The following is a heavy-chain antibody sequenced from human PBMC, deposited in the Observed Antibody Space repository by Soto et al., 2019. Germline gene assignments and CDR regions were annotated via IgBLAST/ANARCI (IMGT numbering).Heavy chain of an antibody. CDR1: GYAFTTYG. Sequence: QVHLVQSGAEVKKPGASVKVSCKGSGYAFTTYGITWVRQAPGQGLEWMGWISAHNGNTHYAQKLQGRVTVTRDTSTSTAYMELRSLRSDDTAVYYGARGRYGDYWGQGALVTVSS. CDR2: ISAHNGNT. J-gene: IGHJ4*02. V-gene: IGHV1-18*01. CDR3: ARGRYGDY. D-gene: IGHD1-1*01.